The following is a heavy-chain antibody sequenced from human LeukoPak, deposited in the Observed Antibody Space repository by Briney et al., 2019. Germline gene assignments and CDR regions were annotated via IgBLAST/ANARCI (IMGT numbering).Heavy chain of an antibody. Sequence: GASVKVSCKASGYSFTAFYIHWVRQALGQGLEWMGWIHPRSGETNYAYKFQGRVTMTRDTSISTAYMELSRLRSDDTAVYYCARDGAYSGYNYWGQGTLVTVSS. D-gene: IGHD5-12*01. CDR3: ARDGAYSGYNY. J-gene: IGHJ4*02. CDR2: IHPRSGET. V-gene: IGHV1-2*02. CDR1: GYSFTAFY.